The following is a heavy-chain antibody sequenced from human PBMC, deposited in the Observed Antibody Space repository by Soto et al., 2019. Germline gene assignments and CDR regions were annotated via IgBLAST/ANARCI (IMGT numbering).Heavy chain of an antibody. Sequence: QVQLVQSGAEVKKPGSSVKVSCKASGGTFSSYAISWVRQAPGQGLEWMGGIIPIFGTANYAKKFQGRVTITADESTSTAYMELSSLRSEDTAVYYCAREDCSSTSCYYRWFDPWGQGTLVTVSS. J-gene: IGHJ5*02. V-gene: IGHV1-69*01. D-gene: IGHD2-2*01. CDR1: GGTFSSYA. CDR3: AREDCSSTSCYYRWFDP. CDR2: IIPIFGTA.